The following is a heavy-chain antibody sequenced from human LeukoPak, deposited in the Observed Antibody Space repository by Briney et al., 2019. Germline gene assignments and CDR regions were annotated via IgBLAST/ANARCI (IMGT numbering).Heavy chain of an antibody. CDR2: IDYSGAT. Sequence: SETLSLTCTVSGGSISSYYWSWIRQPPGKGLEWIGYIDYSGATNYNPSLKSRVTMSVDTSKHQFSLKLSSVTAADTAVYYCARVGSYCFDYWGQGTLVTVSS. D-gene: IGHD3-10*01. V-gene: IGHV4-59*01. CDR1: GGSISSYY. J-gene: IGHJ4*02. CDR3: ARVGSYCFDY.